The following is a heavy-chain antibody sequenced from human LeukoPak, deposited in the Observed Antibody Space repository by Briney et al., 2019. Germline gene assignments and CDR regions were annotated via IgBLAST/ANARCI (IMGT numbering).Heavy chain of an antibody. D-gene: IGHD5-12*01. V-gene: IGHV4-59*01. Sequence: PSETLSLTCTVSGGSISSYYWRCIRQPPGKGLECIGYIYYSGSTNYNPSLKSRVTISVDTSKNQFSLKLSSVTAADTAVYYCARGLDIVATETDYYYYYGMDVWGQGTTVTVSS. CDR2: IYYSGST. CDR3: ARGLDIVATETDYYYYYGMDV. J-gene: IGHJ6*02. CDR1: GGSISSYY.